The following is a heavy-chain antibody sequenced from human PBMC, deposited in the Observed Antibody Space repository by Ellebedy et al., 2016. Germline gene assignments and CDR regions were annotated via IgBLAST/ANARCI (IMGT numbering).Heavy chain of an antibody. V-gene: IGHV3-53*01. D-gene: IGHD3-22*01. Sequence: GGSLRLSXAASGFSVTDNYMTWVRQAPGKGLEWVSVMWSGGLSYYADSVKGRSTISRDGSRNTLYLQVNSLRLEDTATYYCATRHFGGYNIWGRGTVVTVSS. CDR3: ATRHFGGYNI. J-gene: IGHJ3*02. CDR2: MWSGGLS. CDR1: GFSVTDNY.